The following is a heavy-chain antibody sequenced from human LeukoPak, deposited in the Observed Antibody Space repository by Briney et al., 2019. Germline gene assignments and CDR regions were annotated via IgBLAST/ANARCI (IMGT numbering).Heavy chain of an antibody. CDR1: GGSISSSSYY. V-gene: IGHV4-39*07. CDR3: ARGLGDYDSSGYHHDY. Sequence: SETLSLTCTVSGGSISSSSYYWGWIRQPPGKGLEWIGSIYYSGSTYYNPSLKSRVTISVDTSKNQFSLKLSSVTAADTAVYYCARGLGDYDSSGYHHDYWGQGTLVTVSS. J-gene: IGHJ4*02. CDR2: IYYSGST. D-gene: IGHD3-22*01.